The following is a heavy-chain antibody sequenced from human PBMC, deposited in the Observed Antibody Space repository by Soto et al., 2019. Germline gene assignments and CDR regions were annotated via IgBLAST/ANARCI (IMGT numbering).Heavy chain of an antibody. CDR2: IDPSDSYT. CDR1: GYSFAGHW. Sequence: LKISCQGSGYSFAGHWISWVRQMPGKGLEWMGRIDPSDSYTNYSPSFEGHVTMSADTSVNTAYLQWRGLRASDTAIYFCARLKVGATSDYWGQGTRVTVSS. D-gene: IGHD1-26*01. CDR3: ARLKVGATSDY. J-gene: IGHJ4*02. V-gene: IGHV5-10-1*01.